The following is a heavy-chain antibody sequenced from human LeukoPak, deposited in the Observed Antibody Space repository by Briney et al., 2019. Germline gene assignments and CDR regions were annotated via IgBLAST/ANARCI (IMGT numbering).Heavy chain of an antibody. CDR3: ARELSYDSSGYRD. CDR1: GYTFTGYY. J-gene: IGHJ4*02. D-gene: IGHD3-22*01. CDR2: INPNSGGT. V-gene: IGHV1-2*02. Sequence: ASVKVSCKASGYTFTGYYMHWVRQAPGQGLEWMGWINPNSGGTNYAQKFQGRVTMTRDTPISTAYMELSRLRSDDTAVYYCARELSYDSSGYRDWGQGTLVTVSS.